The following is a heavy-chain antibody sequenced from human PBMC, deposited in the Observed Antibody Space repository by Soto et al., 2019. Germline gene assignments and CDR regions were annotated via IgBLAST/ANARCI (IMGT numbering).Heavy chain of an antibody. J-gene: IGHJ6*02. CDR3: ARGLAAAGPSGMDV. D-gene: IGHD6-13*01. V-gene: IGHV3-21*01. CDR1: GFTFSSYS. CDR2: ISSSSSYI. Sequence: GGSLRLSCAASGFTFSSYSMNWVRQAPGKGLEWVSSISSSSSYIYYADSVKGRFTISRDNAKNSLYLQMNSLRAEDTAVYYCARGLAAAGPSGMDVWGQGTTVTVSS.